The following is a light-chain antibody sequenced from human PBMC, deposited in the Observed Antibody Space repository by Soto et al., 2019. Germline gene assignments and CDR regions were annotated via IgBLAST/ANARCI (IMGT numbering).Light chain of an antibody. CDR3: MQTLQMFT. CDR1: QSLLYSNGYNY. V-gene: IGKV2-28*01. Sequence: DILMTQSPLSLPVTPGEPASISCRSSQSLLYSNGYNYLDWYLQKPGQSPQLLIFLGSNRASGVPDRFSGSGSGTDFTLKISRVEAEDVGVYYSMQTLQMFTFGPGTKVDIK. CDR2: LGS. J-gene: IGKJ3*01.